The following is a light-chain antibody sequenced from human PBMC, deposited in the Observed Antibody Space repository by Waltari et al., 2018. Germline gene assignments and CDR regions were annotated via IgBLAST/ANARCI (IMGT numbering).Light chain of an antibody. CDR3: QQYNSYSLLS. CDR1: QSISKW. J-gene: IGKJ4*01. CDR2: KAS. Sequence: EIQMTQSPSTLYASVGDRVIFSCRASQSISKWLAWYQQKPGKAPKLLIYKASTLESGVPSRFSGSGSGTEFTLTISSLQPEDFATYYCQQYNSYSLLSFGGGTKVEIK. V-gene: IGKV1-5*03.